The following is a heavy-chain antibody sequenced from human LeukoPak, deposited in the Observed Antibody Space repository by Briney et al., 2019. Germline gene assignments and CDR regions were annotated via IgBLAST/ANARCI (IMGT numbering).Heavy chain of an antibody. CDR1: TVTVSSMY. CDR2: IYSGGSI. Sequence: GGSLRLSCAIPTVTVSSMYMSWVRQAPGGGLEWVSIIYSGGSIYHADSVKGRFSISRDTFKNTLHLQMNSLRAEDTAVYFCVRSLIGTDDYWGQGTLVTVSS. D-gene: IGHD2-21*01. J-gene: IGHJ4*02. V-gene: IGHV3-66*01. CDR3: VRSLIGTDDY.